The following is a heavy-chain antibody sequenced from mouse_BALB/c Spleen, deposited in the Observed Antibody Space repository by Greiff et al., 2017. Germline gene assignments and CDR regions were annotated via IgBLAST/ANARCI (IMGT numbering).Heavy chain of an antibody. V-gene: IGHV1-7*01. D-gene: IGHD1-1*01. CDR2: INPSTGYT. CDR3: ARMKDYGSSYFAY. CDR1: GYTFTSYW. Sequence: QVQLQQSGAELAKPGASVKMSCKASGYTFTSYWMHWLKQRPGQGLEWIGYINPSTGYTEYNQKFKDKATLTADKSSSTAYMQLSSLTSEDSAVYYCARMKDYGSSYFAYWGQGTLVTVSA. J-gene: IGHJ3*01.